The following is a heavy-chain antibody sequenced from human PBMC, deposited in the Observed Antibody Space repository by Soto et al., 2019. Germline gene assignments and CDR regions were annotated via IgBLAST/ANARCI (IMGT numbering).Heavy chain of an antibody. Sequence: GGSLRLSCAASGFTFSDYVMSWVRQAPGKGLEWVSGISASGGSSYDVDSVRGRFTISRDNSKNTLFLQMSSLTDEDTAVYYCAKGGDYWSGFSPDWGQGTLVTVSS. D-gene: IGHD3-3*01. V-gene: IGHV3-23*01. CDR2: ISASGGSS. CDR3: AKGGDYWSGFSPD. J-gene: IGHJ4*02. CDR1: GFTFSDYV.